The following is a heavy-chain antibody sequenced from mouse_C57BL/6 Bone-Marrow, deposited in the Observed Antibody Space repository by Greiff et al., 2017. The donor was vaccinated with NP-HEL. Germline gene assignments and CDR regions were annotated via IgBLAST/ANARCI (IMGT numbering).Heavy chain of an antibody. CDR3: ARESTMVHYFDY. V-gene: IGHV5-4*01. Sequence: EVKLMESGGGLVKPGGSLKLSCAASGFTFSSYAMSWVRQTPEKRLEWVATISDGGSYTYYPDNVKGRFTISRDNAKNNLYLQMSHLKSEDTAMYYCARESTMVHYFDYWGQGTTLTVSS. CDR2: ISDGGSYT. D-gene: IGHD2-1*01. J-gene: IGHJ2*01. CDR1: GFTFSSYA.